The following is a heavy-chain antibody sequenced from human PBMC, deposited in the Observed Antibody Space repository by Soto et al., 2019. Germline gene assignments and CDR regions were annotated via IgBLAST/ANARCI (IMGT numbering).Heavy chain of an antibody. V-gene: IGHV1-18*04. J-gene: IGHJ5*02. Sequence: GGSVKGSCKASGFTFTSYGISWGRPAPGQGLEWMGWISAYNGNTNYAQKLQGRVTMTTDTSTSTAYMELRSLRSDDTAVYYCARSLVVAAANYWFDPCGQGTLVTVSS. CDR1: GFTFTSYG. CDR2: ISAYNGNT. CDR3: ARSLVVAAANYWFDP. D-gene: IGHD6-13*01.